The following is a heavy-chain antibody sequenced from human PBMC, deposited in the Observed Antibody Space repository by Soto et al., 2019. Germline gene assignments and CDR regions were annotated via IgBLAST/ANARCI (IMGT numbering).Heavy chain of an antibody. CDR3: ARDPGSGSYYGWFDP. Sequence: LTCTVSGGSISSYYWSWIQQPPGKGLEWIGYIYYSGSTNYNPSLKSRVTISVDTSKNQFSLKLSSVTAADTAVYYCARDPGSGSYYGWFDPWGQGTLVTVSS. V-gene: IGHV4-59*01. CDR1: GGSISSYY. D-gene: IGHD3-10*01. CDR2: IYYSGST. J-gene: IGHJ5*02.